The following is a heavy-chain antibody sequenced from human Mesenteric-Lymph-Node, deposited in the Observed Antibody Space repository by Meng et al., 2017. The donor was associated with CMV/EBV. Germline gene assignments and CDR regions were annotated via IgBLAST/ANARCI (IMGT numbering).Heavy chain of an antibody. CDR2: IYSGGST. D-gene: IGHD3-3*01. J-gene: IGHJ6*02. CDR3: ARDTIFGEMDV. Sequence: ETLSLTCTVSDGSISTYYWSWVRQAPGKGLEWVSVIYSGGSTYYADSVKGRFTISRDNSKNTLYLQMNSLRAEDTAVYYCARDTIFGEMDVWGQGTTVTVSS. V-gene: IGHV3-53*01. CDR1: DGSISTYY.